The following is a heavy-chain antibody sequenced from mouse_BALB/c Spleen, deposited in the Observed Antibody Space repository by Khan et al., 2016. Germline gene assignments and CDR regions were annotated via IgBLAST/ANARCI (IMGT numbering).Heavy chain of an antibody. CDR1: GYTFTNYT. V-gene: IGHV1-4*01. J-gene: IGHJ2*01. Sequence: QVQLKQSGAELARPGASVKMSCKASGYTFTNYTMHWVKQRPGQGLEWIGYINPSSGYTNYNQKFKDKATLTADKSSSTAYMQLSSLTSEDSAVYYGARGAYWGQGTTLTVSS. CDR2: INPSSGYT. CDR3: ARGAY.